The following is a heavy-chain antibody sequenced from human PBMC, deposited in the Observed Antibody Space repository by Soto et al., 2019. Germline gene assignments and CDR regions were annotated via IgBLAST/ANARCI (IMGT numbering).Heavy chain of an antibody. CDR3: AKGLSYYDTSGHPTLES. CDR2: MSVDGSKK. V-gene: IGHV3-30*04. J-gene: IGHJ5*02. Sequence: PGGSLRLSCVASGFSLSSYAMKWVRQAPGKGLEWVAVMSVDGSKKDYADSVRGRFTISRDDAKNTLYLQMNSLGAEDTAVYYCAKGLSYYDTSGHPTLESWGQGTLVTVSS. D-gene: IGHD3-22*01. CDR1: GFSLSSYA.